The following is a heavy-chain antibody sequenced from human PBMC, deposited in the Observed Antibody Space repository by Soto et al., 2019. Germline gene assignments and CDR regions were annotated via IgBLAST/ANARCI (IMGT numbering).Heavy chain of an antibody. V-gene: IGHV3-64*04. CDR1: GFTFSSYA. CDR2: ISSNGGST. CDR3: ARDLVAVVVQYYYYGMDV. D-gene: IGHD2-2*01. Sequence: PGGSLRLSCSASGFTFSSYAMHWVRQAPGKGLEYVSAISSNGGSTYYADSVKGRFTISRDNAKNSLYLQMNSLRAEDTAVYYCARDLVAVVVQYYYYGMDVWGQGTTVTVSS. J-gene: IGHJ6*02.